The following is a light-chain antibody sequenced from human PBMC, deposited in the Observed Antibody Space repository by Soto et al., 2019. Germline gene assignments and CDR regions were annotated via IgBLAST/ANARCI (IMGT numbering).Light chain of an antibody. CDR3: QQYGSTPRT. Sequence: ETVLTQSPGTLSFSPGDRATLSCRASQSVSSSYLAWYQQKPGQAPRLLIYDASRRATGIPDRFSGSGSGTDFTLTISRLEPEDFAVYYCQQYGSTPRTFGQGTKVAIK. V-gene: IGKV3-20*01. J-gene: IGKJ1*01. CDR2: DAS. CDR1: QSVSSSY.